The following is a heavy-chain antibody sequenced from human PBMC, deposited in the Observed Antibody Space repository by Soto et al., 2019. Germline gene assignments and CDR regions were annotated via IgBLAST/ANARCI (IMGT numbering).Heavy chain of an antibody. CDR1: GGSISSYF. CDR3: ATTSLSSSWYHYYYYTMDV. CDR2: IDTSGST. J-gene: IGHJ6*02. V-gene: IGHV4-4*07. Sequence: SETLSLTCAVSGGSISSYFWTWVRQPAGKGLEWIGRIDTSGSTNYNPSLKSRVTMSVDTSKNQFSLRLPSVTAADTAVYYCATTSLSSSWYHYYYYTMDVWGQGTTVTVSS. D-gene: IGHD6-13*01.